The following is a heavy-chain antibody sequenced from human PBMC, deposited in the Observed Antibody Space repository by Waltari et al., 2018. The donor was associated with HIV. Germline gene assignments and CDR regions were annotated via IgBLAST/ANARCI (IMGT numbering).Heavy chain of an antibody. D-gene: IGHD1-26*01. CDR1: GGNFSSYA. CDR3: ARDSGGSYSDPAGDS. CDR2: IIPIFGTA. Sequence: QVQLVQSGAEVKKPGSSVTVSCKASGGNFSSYALSWVRQAPGQGREWMGGIIPIFGTANYAQKFQGRVTITADESTSTAYMELSSLRSEDTAVYYCARDSGGSYSDPAGDSWGQGTLVTVSS. V-gene: IGHV1-69*01. J-gene: IGHJ4*02.